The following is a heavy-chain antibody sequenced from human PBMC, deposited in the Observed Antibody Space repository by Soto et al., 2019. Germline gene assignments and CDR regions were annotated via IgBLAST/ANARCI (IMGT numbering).Heavy chain of an antibody. CDR1: GFTFSSYG. J-gene: IGHJ6*02. V-gene: IGHV3-30*18. D-gene: IGHD4-4*01. CDR3: AKAPYSNYHRRDYYGMDV. Sequence: QVQLVKSGGGVVQPGRSLRLSCAASGFTFSSYGMHWVRQAPGKGLEWVAVISYDGSNKYYADSVKGRFTISRDNSKNTLYLQMNSLRAEDTAVYYCAKAPYSNYHRRDYYGMDVWGQGTTVTVSS. CDR2: ISYDGSNK.